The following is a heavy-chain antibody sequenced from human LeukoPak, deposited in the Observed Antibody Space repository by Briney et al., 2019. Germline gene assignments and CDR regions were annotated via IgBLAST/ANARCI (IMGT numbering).Heavy chain of an antibody. D-gene: IGHD6-13*01. V-gene: IGHV3-7*01. Sequence: GGSLRLSCVASEFSFSSYWMSWVRQAPGKGLEWVANIKQDGSAKYYVDSVKGRFTISRDNAKNSLYLQMNSLRAEDTAVYYCARFLSDSSWYGLWGRGTLVTVSS. CDR1: EFSFSSYW. J-gene: IGHJ2*01. CDR3: ARFLSDSSWYGL. CDR2: IKQDGSAK.